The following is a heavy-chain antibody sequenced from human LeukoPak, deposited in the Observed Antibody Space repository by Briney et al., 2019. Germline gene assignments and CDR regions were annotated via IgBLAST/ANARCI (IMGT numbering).Heavy chain of an antibody. CDR2: ISISGVSI. J-gene: IGHJ6*03. CDR3: ANEGYSRGYYSYYYMNV. V-gene: IGHV3-48*01. D-gene: IGHD6-13*01. CDR1: GFAFPASS. Sequence: SGRSLRLSRVASGFAFPASSMTWGRQAPGKGRKAVSYISISGVSIYYADSVKGRFTMSRDNAENSLYLEMNSLRAEDTAVYYCANEGYSRGYYSYYYMNVWGKGTTVTVSS.